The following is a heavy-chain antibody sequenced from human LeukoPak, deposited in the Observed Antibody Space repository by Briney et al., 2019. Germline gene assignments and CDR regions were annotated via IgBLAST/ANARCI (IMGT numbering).Heavy chain of an antibody. Sequence: GGSLRLSCAASGFTFSSYWMSWVRQAPGTGLEWVANIKQDGSEKYYVDSVKGRFTISRDNAKNSLYLQMNSLRAEDTAVYYCARQQQLTGPTEDDAFDIWGQGTMVTVSS. J-gene: IGHJ3*02. D-gene: IGHD6-13*01. V-gene: IGHV3-7*03. CDR2: IKQDGSEK. CDR1: GFTFSSYW. CDR3: ARQQQLTGPTEDDAFDI.